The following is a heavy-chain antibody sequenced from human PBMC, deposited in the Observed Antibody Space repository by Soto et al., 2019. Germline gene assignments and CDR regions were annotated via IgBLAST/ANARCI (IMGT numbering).Heavy chain of an antibody. CDR3: ARLYGGTLLDY. J-gene: IGHJ4*02. CDR2: IYYSEST. V-gene: IGHV4-31*03. D-gene: IGHD4-17*01. CDR1: GGSISSGGYY. Sequence: QVQLQESGPGLVNPSQTLSLTCTVSGGSISSGGYYWSWIRQHPGQGLEWIGYIYYSESTYYNPSLKSRVTLSVDTSKNQFSLKLSSVTAADTAGYYCARLYGGTLLDYWGQGTLVTVSS.